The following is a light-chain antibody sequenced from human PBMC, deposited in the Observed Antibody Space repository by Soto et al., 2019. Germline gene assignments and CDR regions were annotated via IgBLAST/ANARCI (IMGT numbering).Light chain of an antibody. V-gene: IGKV3-15*01. CDR2: GAS. CDR3: QQYNMWPRT. J-gene: IGKJ1*01. CDR1: QSVTIN. Sequence: EIVMTQSPATLSVSPGERATLSCRASQSVTINLAWYQQKPGQAPRLLIHGASTRATGIPARFSGGGSGTDFTLTISSLQSEDFAVYYCQQYNMWPRTFGQGTKVDI.